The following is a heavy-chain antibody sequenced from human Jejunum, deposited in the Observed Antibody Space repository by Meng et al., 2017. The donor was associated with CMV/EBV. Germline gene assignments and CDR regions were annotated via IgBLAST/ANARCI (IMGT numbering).Heavy chain of an antibody. CDR1: TFTSYW. D-gene: IGHD4-17*01. J-gene: IGHJ6*02. CDR3: AKAIGDYGVYYYYGMDV. Sequence: TFTSYWMSWVRQAPGKGLEWVANIKQDGSEKFYVDSVKGRFSISRDNSKNTLYLQMNSLRAEDTAVYYCAKAIGDYGVYYYYGMDVWGQGTTVTV. V-gene: IGHV3-7*01. CDR2: IKQDGSEK.